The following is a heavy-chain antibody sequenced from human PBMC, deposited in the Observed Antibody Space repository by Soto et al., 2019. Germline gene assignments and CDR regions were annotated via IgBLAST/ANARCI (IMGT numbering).Heavy chain of an antibody. V-gene: IGHV4-61*01. D-gene: IGHD2-15*01. Sequence: PSETLSLTCTVSGASISSGNFYWTWIRQPPGKGLEWIGYIFYSGTTNYNPSLKSRVTISIDTSKNQFSLKLRSVTAADTAVYYCAIITAVAGYWGQGTLVTVSS. CDR3: AIITAVAGY. J-gene: IGHJ4*02. CDR2: IFYSGTT. CDR1: GASISSGNFY.